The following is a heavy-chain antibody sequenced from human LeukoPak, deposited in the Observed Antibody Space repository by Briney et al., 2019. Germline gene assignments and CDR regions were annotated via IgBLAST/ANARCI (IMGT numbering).Heavy chain of an antibody. V-gene: IGHV3-48*01. CDR3: ARDSCSSTSCYSQYYYYGMDV. CDR1: GFTFSSYS. J-gene: IGHJ6*02. D-gene: IGHD2-2*01. Sequence: GGSLRLSCAASGFTFSSYSMTWVRQAPGKGLEWVSYISSSSSTIYYADSVKGRFTISRDNAKNSLYLQMNSLSAEDTAVYYCARDSCSSTSCYSQYYYYGMDVWGQGTTVTVSS. CDR2: ISSSSSTI.